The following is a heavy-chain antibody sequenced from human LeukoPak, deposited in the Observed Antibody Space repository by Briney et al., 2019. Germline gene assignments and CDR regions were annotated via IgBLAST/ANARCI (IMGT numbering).Heavy chain of an antibody. CDR3: TRDNPGMTSTDT. CDR1: GGSISSYY. D-gene: IGHD1-1*01. CDR2: IYYSGST. J-gene: IGHJ4*02. Sequence: TSETLSLTCTVSGGSISSYYWSWIRQPPGKGLEWIGYIYYSGSTNYNPSLKSRVTISVDTSKNQFSLKLSSVTAADTAVYYCTRDNPGMTSTDTWGQGTLVAVSS. V-gene: IGHV4-59*12.